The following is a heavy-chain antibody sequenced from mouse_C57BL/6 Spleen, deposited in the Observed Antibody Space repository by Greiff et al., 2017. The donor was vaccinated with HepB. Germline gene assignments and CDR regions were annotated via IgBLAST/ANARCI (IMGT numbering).Heavy chain of an antibody. J-gene: IGHJ1*03. CDR3: TWRYYGSSYVWYFDV. D-gene: IGHD1-1*01. Sequence: QVQLKQSGAELVRPGASVTLSCKASGYTFTDYEMHWVKQTPVHGLEWIGAIDPETGGTAYNQKFKGKAILTADKSSSTAYMELRSLTSRDSAVYYCTWRYYGSSYVWYFDVWGTGTPVTVSS. CDR2: IDPETGGT. CDR1: GYTFTDYE. V-gene: IGHV1-15*01.